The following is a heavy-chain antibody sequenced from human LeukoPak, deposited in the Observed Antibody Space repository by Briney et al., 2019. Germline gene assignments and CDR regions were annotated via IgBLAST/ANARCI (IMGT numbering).Heavy chain of an antibody. V-gene: IGHV3-30*04. CDR2: MSFDGNFE. J-gene: IGHJ1*01. CDR3: ARVGETGTVTMELDL. D-gene: IGHD1-7*01. CDR1: GFAFADYS. Sequence: GGSLRLSCAASGFAFADYSLHWVRQAPGKGLEWVALMSFDGNFENFADSVKGRFTISRDTARNTLYLHMGSLRVEGSAVYYCARVGETGTVTMELDLCGQGALVTASS.